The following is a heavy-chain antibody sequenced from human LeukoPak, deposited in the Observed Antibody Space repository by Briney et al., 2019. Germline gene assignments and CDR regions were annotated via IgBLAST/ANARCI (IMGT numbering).Heavy chain of an antibody. CDR2: IRYDGSNK. J-gene: IGHJ3*02. D-gene: IGHD1-26*01. Sequence: PGGSLRLSCAASGFTFSSYGMHWVRQAPGKGLEWVTFIRYDGSNKYYADSVKGRFTISRDNSKNTLYLQMNSLRAEDTAVYYCAKEVGATSESAFDIWGQGTVVTVSS. V-gene: IGHV3-30*02. CDR3: AKEVGATSESAFDI. CDR1: GFTFSSYG.